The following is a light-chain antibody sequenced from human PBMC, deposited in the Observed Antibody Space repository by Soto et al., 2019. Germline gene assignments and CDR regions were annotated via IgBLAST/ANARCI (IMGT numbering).Light chain of an antibody. CDR3: HSYDVSLGGPV. Sequence: QSVLTQPPSVSGAPGQRVTISCTGSSSNIGAGYDVHWYQQLPGTAPKVLIYDNNSRPSGVPGRFSGSKSGTSASLAITGLQAEDEADYYCHSYDVSLGGPVSGGGPKLTAL. CDR1: SSNIGAGYD. J-gene: IGLJ2*01. V-gene: IGLV1-40*01. CDR2: DNN.